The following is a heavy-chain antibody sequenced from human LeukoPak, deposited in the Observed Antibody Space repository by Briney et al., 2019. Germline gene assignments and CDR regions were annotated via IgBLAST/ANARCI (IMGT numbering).Heavy chain of an antibody. Sequence: SETLSLTCTVSGGSISSSSYYWGWIRQPPGKGLEWIGSIYYSGSTYYNPSLKSRVTISVDTSKNQFSLKLSSVTAADTAVYYCARQLEGRLRFSEWYFDYWGQGTLVTVSS. V-gene: IGHV4-39*01. CDR3: ARQLEGRLRFSEWYFDY. CDR2: IYYSGST. J-gene: IGHJ4*02. CDR1: GGSISSSSYY. D-gene: IGHD3-3*01.